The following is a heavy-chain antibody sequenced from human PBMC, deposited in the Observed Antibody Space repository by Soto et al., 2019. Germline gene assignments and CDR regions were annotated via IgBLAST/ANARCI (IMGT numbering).Heavy chain of an antibody. J-gene: IGHJ5*02. CDR2: IYYGGTT. CDR1: SYSVSTTTYF. V-gene: IGHV4-39*01. D-gene: IGHD2-15*01. Sequence: QVQLQESGPGLVKPSETLSLTCTVSSYSVSTTTYFWAWIRQPPGKGLEWIGSIYYGGTTYYNSSLKCRVTISVDTSKNQFALKLSSVTAADTAVYYCARHGPAGYCSGGSCSWFDPWGQGTLVTVSS. CDR3: ARHGPAGYCSGGSCSWFDP.